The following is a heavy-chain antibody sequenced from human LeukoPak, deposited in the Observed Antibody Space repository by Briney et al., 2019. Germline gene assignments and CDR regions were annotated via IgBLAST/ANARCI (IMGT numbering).Heavy chain of an antibody. D-gene: IGHD6-13*01. V-gene: IGHV3-9*01. J-gene: IGHJ1*01. CDR3: AKDFRPSIAAVFIH. Sequence: PGGSLRLSCAASGFTFDDYAMHWVRQAPGKGLEWVSGISWNSGSIGYADSVKGRFTISRDNAKNSLYLQMNSLRAEDTALYYCAKDFRPSIAAVFIHWGQGTLVTVSS. CDR2: ISWNSGSI. CDR1: GFTFDDYA.